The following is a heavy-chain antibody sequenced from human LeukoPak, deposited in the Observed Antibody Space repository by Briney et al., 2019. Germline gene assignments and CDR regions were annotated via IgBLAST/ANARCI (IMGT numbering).Heavy chain of an antibody. Sequence: ASVKVSCKASGYTFTSYAMHWERQAPGQKLEWMGWINAGNGNTKYSQKFQGRVTITRDTSASTAYMELSSLRSEDTAVYYCARTRFGELLSFDPWGQGTLVTVSS. CDR2: INAGNGNT. CDR3: ARTRFGELLSFDP. D-gene: IGHD3-10*01. V-gene: IGHV1-3*01. J-gene: IGHJ5*02. CDR1: GYTFTSYA.